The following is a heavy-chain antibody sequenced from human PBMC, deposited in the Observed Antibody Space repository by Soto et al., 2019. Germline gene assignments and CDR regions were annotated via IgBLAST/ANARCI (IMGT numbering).Heavy chain of an antibody. V-gene: IGHV4-30-4*01. CDR2: TFYGGRT. CDR1: GDSISSASHF. J-gene: IGHJ4*02. Sequence: QVQLQESGPGLLKPSQTLSLTCTVSGDSISSASHFWNWIRHTPGRGLEWIGYTFYGGRTSFNPSLKSRVSISGDTSKNQFSLNLTSVTAADTAVYFCARGIVAGIVATPSLDYWGQGTLVTVSS. D-gene: IGHD2-15*01. CDR3: ARGIVAGIVATPSLDY.